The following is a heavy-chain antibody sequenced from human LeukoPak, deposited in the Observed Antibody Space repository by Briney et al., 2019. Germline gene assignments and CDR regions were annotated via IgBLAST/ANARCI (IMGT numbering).Heavy chain of an antibody. CDR1: GFTFTSYA. D-gene: IGHD3-10*01. J-gene: IGHJ4*02. Sequence: GGSLRLSCAASGFTFTSYAMSWVRQAPGKGLERVSSIGGSDGSTYNADSVKGRFTISRDNSKNALYLQMNGLRAEDTAVYYCAKGDYYGSGSYFVYWGQGTLVTVSS. CDR3: AKGDYYGSGSYFVY. V-gene: IGHV3-23*01. CDR2: IGGSDGST.